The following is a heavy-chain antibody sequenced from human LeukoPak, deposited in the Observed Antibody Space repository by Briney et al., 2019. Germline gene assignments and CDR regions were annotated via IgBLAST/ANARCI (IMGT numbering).Heavy chain of an antibody. V-gene: IGHV4-4*07. D-gene: IGHD6-19*01. CDR2: IYTSGST. CDR3: AREYSSGWYVYMDV. J-gene: IGHJ6*03. Sequence: TSETLSLTCTVSGGSISSYYWSGIRQPAGKGLEWIGRIYTSGSTNYNPSLKSRVTMSVDTSKNQFSLKLSSVTAADTAVYYCAREYSSGWYVYMDVWGKGTTVTVSS. CDR1: GGSISSYY.